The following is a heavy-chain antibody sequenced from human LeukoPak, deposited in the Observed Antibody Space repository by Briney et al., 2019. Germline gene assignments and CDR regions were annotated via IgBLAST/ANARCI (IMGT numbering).Heavy chain of an antibody. CDR1: GGSIRNYY. CDR2: IYYSGST. V-gene: IGHV4-59*01. J-gene: IGHJ2*01. CDR3: ARVYYSSSYDYWYFDL. D-gene: IGHD6-13*01. Sequence: SETLSLTCTVSGGSIRNYYWSWIRQPPGKGLEWIGYIYYSGSTNYKPSLKSRVTISVDTSKNQFSLKLSSVTAADTAVYYCARVYYSSSYDYWYFDLWGRGTLVTVSS.